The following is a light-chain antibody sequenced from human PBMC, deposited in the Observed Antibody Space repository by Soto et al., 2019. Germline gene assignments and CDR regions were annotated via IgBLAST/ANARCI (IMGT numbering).Light chain of an antibody. CDR2: EVT. V-gene: IGLV2-14*01. Sequence: QSALTQPASVSGSPGQSITISCTGTSSDVGGYNSVSWYQQHPGKAPKLIISEVTNRPSGVSNRFSGSKSGNTASLTISGLQAEDEADYYCISYTSSTTLYVFGTGTKLTVL. CDR3: ISYTSSTTLYV. CDR1: SSDVGGYNS. J-gene: IGLJ1*01.